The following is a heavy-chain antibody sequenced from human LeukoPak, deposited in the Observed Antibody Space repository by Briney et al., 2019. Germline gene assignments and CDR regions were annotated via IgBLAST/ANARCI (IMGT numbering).Heavy chain of an antibody. J-gene: IGHJ4*02. CDR2: ISGSGGST. D-gene: IGHD6-13*01. Sequence: GGSLRLSCAASGFTFSSYAMSWVRQAPGKGLEWVSAISGSGGSTYYADSVKGRFTISRDNAKNSLYLQMNSLRAEDTALYYRARDQGYSSSWVDYWGQGTLVTVSS. V-gene: IGHV3-23*01. CDR1: GFTFSSYA. CDR3: ARDQGYSSSWVDY.